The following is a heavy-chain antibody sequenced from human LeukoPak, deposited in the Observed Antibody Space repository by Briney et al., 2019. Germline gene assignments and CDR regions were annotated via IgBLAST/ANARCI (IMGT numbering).Heavy chain of an antibody. Sequence: GGSLRLSCAASGFTFSDYYMSWIRQAPGKGLEWVSYISTSSSYTNSADSERGRITSSTDTNNNSLYLQKNRLRADNTAYYRCARVWGELPLIEYWGQGTLVTVSS. D-gene: IGHD2-15*01. J-gene: IGHJ4*02. CDR1: GFTFSDYY. CDR3: ARVWGELPLIEY. CDR2: ISTSSSYT. V-gene: IGHV3-11*05.